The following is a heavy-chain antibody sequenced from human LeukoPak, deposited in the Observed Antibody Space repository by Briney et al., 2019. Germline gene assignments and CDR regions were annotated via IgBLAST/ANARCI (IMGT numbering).Heavy chain of an antibody. Sequence: GGSLRLSCAASGFTFSSYAMSWVRQAPGKGLEWVSAISGSGGSTYYADSVKGRFTISRDNSKNTLYLQMNSLRAEDTAVYYCAKDRQKYCSSTSCYLVYFDYWGQGTLVTVSS. J-gene: IGHJ4*02. CDR3: AKDRQKYCSSTSCYLVYFDY. CDR1: GFTFSSYA. D-gene: IGHD2-2*01. CDR2: ISGSGGST. V-gene: IGHV3-23*01.